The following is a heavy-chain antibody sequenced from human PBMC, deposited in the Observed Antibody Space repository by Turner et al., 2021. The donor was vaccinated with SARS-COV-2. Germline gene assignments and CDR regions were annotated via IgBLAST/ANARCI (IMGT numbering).Heavy chain of an antibody. J-gene: IGHJ4*02. CDR3: ATDDMLTGYYTSFDY. D-gene: IGHD3-9*01. Sequence: QVQLVQSGAAVTKPAASVKVPCKVSGYTLTELSMHWVGQAPGKGRERMGGVGPEDGETISGQKFQCRVTMNGDTSTDTAYMELSSPRSEDTAVYYCATDDMLTGYYTSFDYWGQGTLVTVSS. CDR2: VGPEDGET. V-gene: IGHV1-24*01. CDR1: GYTLTELS.